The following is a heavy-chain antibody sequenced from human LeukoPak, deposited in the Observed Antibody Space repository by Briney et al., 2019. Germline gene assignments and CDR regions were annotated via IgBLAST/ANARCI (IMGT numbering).Heavy chain of an antibody. J-gene: IGHJ4*02. CDR2: SDPEDGET. CDR3: ATFFRGYGSGSYYDY. V-gene: IGHV1-24*01. Sequence: ASVKVSCKVSGYTLTELSMHWVRQAPGKGLEWMGGSDPEDGETIYAQKFQGRVTMTEDTSTDTAYMELSSLRSEDTAVYYCATFFRGYGSGSYYDYWGQGTLVTVSS. D-gene: IGHD3-10*01. CDR1: GYTLTELS.